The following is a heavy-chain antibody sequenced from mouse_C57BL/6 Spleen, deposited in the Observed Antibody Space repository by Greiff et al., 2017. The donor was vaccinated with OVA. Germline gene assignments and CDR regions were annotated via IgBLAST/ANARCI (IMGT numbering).Heavy chain of an antibody. CDR3: AISDDYAMDY. Sequence: EVQLVESGGGLVKPGGSLKLSCAASGFTFSDYGMHWVRQAQEKGLEWVAYISSDSSTIYYADTVKGRLTISSDNAKNTLCLQITSLRSDDTAMYYCAISDDYAMDYWGQGTSVTVSS. CDR2: ISSDSSTI. V-gene: IGHV5-17*01. CDR1: GFTFSDYG. J-gene: IGHJ4*01.